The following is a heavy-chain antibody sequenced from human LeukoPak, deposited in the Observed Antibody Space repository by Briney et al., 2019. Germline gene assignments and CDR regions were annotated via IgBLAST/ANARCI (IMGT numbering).Heavy chain of an antibody. D-gene: IGHD5-18*01. CDR1: GFTFSSYG. J-gene: IGHJ4*02. V-gene: IGHV3-30*18. Sequence: GRSLRLSCAASGFTFSSYGMHWVRQAPGKGLEWVAVISYDGSNKYYADSVKGRFTISRDNSKNTLYLQMNSLRAEDTAVYYCGKGGPGIPDYWGQGTLVTVSS. CDR3: GKGGPGIPDY. CDR2: ISYDGSNK.